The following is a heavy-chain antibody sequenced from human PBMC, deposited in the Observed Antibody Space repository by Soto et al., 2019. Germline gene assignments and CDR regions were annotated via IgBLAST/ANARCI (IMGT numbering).Heavy chain of an antibody. V-gene: IGHV4-39*01. CDR3: ARQYSSGWYGRRYYYYGMDV. CDR2: IYYSGST. J-gene: IGHJ6*02. D-gene: IGHD6-19*01. Sequence: QLQLQESGPGLVKPSETLSLTCTVSGGSISSSSYYWGWIRQPPGKGLEWIGSIYYSGSTYYNPSLKSRVTISVDTSKNQFSLKLSSATAADTAVYYCARQYSSGWYGRRYYYYGMDVWGQGTTVTVSS. CDR1: GGSISSSSYY.